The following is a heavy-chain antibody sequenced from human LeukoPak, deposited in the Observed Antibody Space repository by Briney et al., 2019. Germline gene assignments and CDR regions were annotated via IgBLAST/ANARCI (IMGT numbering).Heavy chain of an antibody. CDR3: ARAGGCYYGSGSYTAEGV. CDR1: GFTFSSYS. V-gene: IGHV3-48*02. D-gene: IGHD3-10*01. CDR2: ISSSSGII. J-gene: IGHJ6*02. Sequence: GGSLRLSCAPSGFTFSSYSMNWVRQAPGKGLEWVSYISSSSGIIYYADSVKGRFTISRDNAKNSLYLQMNSLRDEDTAVYYCARAGGCYYGSGSYTAEGVWGQGTTVTVSS.